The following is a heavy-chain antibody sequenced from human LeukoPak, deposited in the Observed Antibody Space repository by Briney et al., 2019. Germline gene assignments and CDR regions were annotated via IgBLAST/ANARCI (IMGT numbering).Heavy chain of an antibody. V-gene: IGHV3-11*01. Sequence: GGSLRLSCAASGFSFSDYYMSWFRQAPGKGLEWVSYITNSGSRIYSADSVKGRFTISRDNAIDSLYLQMNSLTAEDTAVYFCARDASGNYPYFDYWGQGTLVTVSS. CDR1: GFSFSDYY. D-gene: IGHD4-11*01. CDR3: ARDASGNYPYFDY. CDR2: ITNSGSRI. J-gene: IGHJ4*02.